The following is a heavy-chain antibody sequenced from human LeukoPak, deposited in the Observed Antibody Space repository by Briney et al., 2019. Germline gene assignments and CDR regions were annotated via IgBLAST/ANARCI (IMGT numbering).Heavy chain of an antibody. CDR3: AKNGDRGAYCSGGTCYPYYYYYMDV. V-gene: IGHV3-23*01. CDR1: GFTFSSYG. D-gene: IGHD2-15*01. J-gene: IGHJ6*03. Sequence: GGTLRLSCVASGFTFSSYGISWVRQAPGKGLEWFSAISSTGGTTYYAESVKVHFTISRDNSKNTVDLQMNSLSAEDTAVYYCAKNGDRGAYCSGGTCYPYYYYYMDVWGKGTTVTISS. CDR2: ISSTGGTT.